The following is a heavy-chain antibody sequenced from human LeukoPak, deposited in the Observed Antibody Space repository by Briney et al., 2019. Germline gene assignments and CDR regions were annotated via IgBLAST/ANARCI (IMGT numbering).Heavy chain of an antibody. CDR1: GGSTSSSSYY. CDR2: IYYSGST. D-gene: IGHD3-3*01. V-gene: IGHV4-39*01. Sequence: SETLSLTCTVSGGSTSSSSYYWGWIRQPPGKGLEWIGSIYYSGSTYYNPSLKSRVTISVDTSKNQFSLKLSSVTAADTAVYYCARHENYDFWSANWFDPWGQGTLVTVSS. CDR3: ARHENYDFWSANWFDP. J-gene: IGHJ5*02.